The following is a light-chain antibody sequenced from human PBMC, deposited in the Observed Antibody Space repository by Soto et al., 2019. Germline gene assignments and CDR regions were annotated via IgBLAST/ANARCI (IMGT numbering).Light chain of an antibody. Sequence: QSVLTQPASVSGSPGQSITISCTGTSGDVGAYNYVSWYQQHPGKAPKLMIFEVSNRPSGVSNRFSGSKSGNTASLTISGLQADDEADYYCCSYAGSGNVFGTGTKLTVL. CDR3: CSYAGSGNV. V-gene: IGLV2-14*01. J-gene: IGLJ1*01. CDR2: EVS. CDR1: SGDVGAYNY.